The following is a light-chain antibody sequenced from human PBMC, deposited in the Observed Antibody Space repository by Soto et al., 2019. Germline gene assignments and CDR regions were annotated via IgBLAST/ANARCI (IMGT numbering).Light chain of an antibody. CDR3: SSYTSSSTSLV. J-gene: IGLJ2*01. CDR2: DVS. V-gene: IGLV2-14*01. CDR1: SSDVGGYNY. Sequence: QSALTQPASVSGSPGQSITISCTGTSSDVGGYNYVSWYQQHPGKAPKLMTYDVSNRPSGVSNRFSGSKSGNTASLTISGLQAEDEADYYCSSYTSSSTSLVFGGGTKLTVL.